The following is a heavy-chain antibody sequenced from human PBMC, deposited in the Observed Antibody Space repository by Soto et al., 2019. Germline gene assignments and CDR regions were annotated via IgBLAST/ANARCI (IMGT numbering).Heavy chain of an antibody. CDR3: ARERPHCSGGSCYSDNWFDP. V-gene: IGHV4-30-4*01. CDR1: GGSISSGDYY. J-gene: IGHJ5*02. Sequence: SETLSLTGTVSGGSISSGDYYWSWIRQPPGKGLEWIGYIYYSGSTYYNPSLKSRVTISVDTSKNQFSLKLSSVTAADTAVYYCARERPHCSGGSCYSDNWFDPWGQGTLVTVSS. CDR2: IYYSGST. D-gene: IGHD2-15*01.